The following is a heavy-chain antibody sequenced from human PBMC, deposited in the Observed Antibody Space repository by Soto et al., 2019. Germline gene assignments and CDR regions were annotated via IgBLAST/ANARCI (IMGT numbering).Heavy chain of an antibody. CDR2: IIPISGTA. CDR3: AIEYSSSPPYYPIGY. Sequence: QVQLVQSGAEVKNPGSSVKVSCKASGGTFSSYSISWVRQAPGQGIEWMGGIIPISGTANYAQKFQGRVTITADESTSTAYMERSSLRSEDTGVYYWAIEYSSSPPYYPIGYWGQGTLVTVFS. CDR1: GGTFSSYS. D-gene: IGHD6-6*01. J-gene: IGHJ4*02. V-gene: IGHV1-69*01.